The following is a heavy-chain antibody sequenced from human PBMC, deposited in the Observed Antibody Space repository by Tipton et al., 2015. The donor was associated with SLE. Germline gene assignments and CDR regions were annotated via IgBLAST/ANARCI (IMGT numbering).Heavy chain of an antibody. Sequence: TLSLTCTVSGGSVSSSSKYWAWIRKPPGKGLEWIGSIYYSGTTHYNPSLKSRVTISIDTSINQFSLKMRSVTAADTAVYYCARKTFGDNFFDIWGRGALVTVSS. CDR1: GGSVSSSSKY. J-gene: IGHJ2*01. V-gene: IGHV4-39*01. D-gene: IGHD4-23*01. CDR2: IYYSGTT. CDR3: ARKTFGDNFFDI.